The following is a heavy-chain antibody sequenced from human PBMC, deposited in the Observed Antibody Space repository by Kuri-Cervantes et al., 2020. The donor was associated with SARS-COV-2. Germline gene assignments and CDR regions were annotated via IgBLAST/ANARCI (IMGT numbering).Heavy chain of an antibody. CDR3: ARSTLPAARYDWFDP. D-gene: IGHD2-2*01. J-gene: IGHJ5*02. V-gene: IGHV4-59*01. Sequence: SETLSLTCTVSGGSIISYYWSWIRQPPGKGLEWIGYIYYSGSTNYNPSLKSRVTISVDTSKNQFSLKLSSVTAADTAVYYCARSTLPAARYDWFDPWGQGTLVTVSS. CDR2: IYYSGST. CDR1: GGSIISYY.